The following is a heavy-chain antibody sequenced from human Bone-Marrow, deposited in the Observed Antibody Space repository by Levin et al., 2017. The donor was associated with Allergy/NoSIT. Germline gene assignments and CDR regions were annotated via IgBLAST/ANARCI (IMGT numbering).Heavy chain of an antibody. V-gene: IGHV3-74*01. CDR2: IQSNGKT. CDR3: ARDRFYSDSGSNFSWVDP. J-gene: IGHJ5*02. D-gene: IGHD3-10*01. Sequence: GESLKISCAASGFTFSTYWMHWVRQAPGKGLVWVSRIQSNGKTNYADSVKGRFTISRDNAKNTLYLQMNSLTVEDTAVYYCARDRFYSDSGSNFSWVDPWGQGTLVTVSS. CDR1: GFTFSTYW.